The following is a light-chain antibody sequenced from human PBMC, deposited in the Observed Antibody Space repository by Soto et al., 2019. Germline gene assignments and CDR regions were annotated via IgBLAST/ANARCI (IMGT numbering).Light chain of an antibody. Sequence: EIVLTQSPGTLSLSPGERATLPCRASQSVSSSYLAWYQRKPGQAPRLLIYGASSRATGIPDRFSGSGSGTDFTLAISRLEPEDFAVYYCQQYNNWPPWTFGQGTKVDIK. CDR3: QQYNNWPPWT. V-gene: IGKV3-20*01. CDR1: QSVSSSY. CDR2: GAS. J-gene: IGKJ1*01.